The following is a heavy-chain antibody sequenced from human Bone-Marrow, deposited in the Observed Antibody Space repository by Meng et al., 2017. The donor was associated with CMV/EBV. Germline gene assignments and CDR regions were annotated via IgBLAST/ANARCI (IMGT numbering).Heavy chain of an antibody. CDR3: ARVGSVLTRRNWFDP. Sequence: ASVKVSCKASGYTFIDYYMHWVRQAPGQGLEWMGWFNPNSGATSFAQKFQGRVAMTSDTSFSTAYMELNSLTKDDTAGYYCARVGSVLTRRNWFDPWGQGTLVTVSS. CDR1: GYTFIDYY. J-gene: IGHJ5*02. CDR2: FNPNSGAT. D-gene: IGHD3-10*01. V-gene: IGHV1-2*02.